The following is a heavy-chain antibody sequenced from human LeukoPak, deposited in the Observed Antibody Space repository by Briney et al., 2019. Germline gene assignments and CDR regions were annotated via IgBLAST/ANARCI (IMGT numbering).Heavy chain of an antibody. J-gene: IGHJ4*02. D-gene: IGHD3-22*01. Sequence: PGGSLRLSCAASGFTFSSHWMSWVRQAPGKGLEWVANIKQDGSEEYYVDSVKGRFTISRDNAKNSLYLQMNSLRAEDTAVYYCATPSGSYYYDSSGYYHYWGQGTLVTVSS. CDR3: ATPSGSYYYDSSGYYHY. CDR1: GFTFSSHW. V-gene: IGHV3-7*01. CDR2: IKQDGSEE.